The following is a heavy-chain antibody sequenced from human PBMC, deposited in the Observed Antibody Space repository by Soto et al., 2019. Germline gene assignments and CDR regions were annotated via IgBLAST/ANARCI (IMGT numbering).Heavy chain of an antibody. CDR2: IDYTGGTT. J-gene: IGHJ4*02. CDR3: AKDATRTSGWYYFDY. Sequence: GGSLRLSCAASGFTFSILAMGWVRQAPGKGLEWVSVIDYTGGTTYYTDSVKGRFIISRDNSKKILYLQMNSLRTEDTDIYYCAKDATRTSGWYYFDYWGRGALVTVSS. V-gene: IGHV3-23*01. CDR1: GFTFSILA. D-gene: IGHD6-19*01.